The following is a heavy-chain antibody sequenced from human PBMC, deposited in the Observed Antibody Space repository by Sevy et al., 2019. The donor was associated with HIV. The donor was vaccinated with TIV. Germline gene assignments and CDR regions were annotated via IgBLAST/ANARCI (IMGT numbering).Heavy chain of an antibody. Sequence: GGSLRLSCTSSGFTFGDYAMSWFRQAPGKGLEWVAFIRRNSHEPYGGTTDYAASVKGRFTISRDDSKSIAYLQMNSLKTEETAVYYCTRPLATADTPEYFFDYWGQGILVTVSS. CDR3: TRPLATADTPEYFFDY. D-gene: IGHD5-12*01. V-gene: IGHV3-49*03. CDR2: IRRNSHEPYGGTT. CDR1: GFTFGDYA. J-gene: IGHJ4*02.